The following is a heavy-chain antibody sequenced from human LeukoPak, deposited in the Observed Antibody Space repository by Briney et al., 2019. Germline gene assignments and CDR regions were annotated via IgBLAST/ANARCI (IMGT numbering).Heavy chain of an antibody. V-gene: IGHV3-23*01. CDR3: AKDLSGQIVVVVAATPVYFDY. J-gene: IGHJ4*02. D-gene: IGHD2-15*01. Sequence: GGSLRLSCAASGFTFSSYAMSWVRQAPGKGLEWVSAISGSGGSTYYADSVKGRFTISRDNSKNTLYLQMNSLRAEDTAVYYCAKDLSGQIVVVVAATPVYFDYWGQGTLVTVSS. CDR2: ISGSGGST. CDR1: GFTFSSYA.